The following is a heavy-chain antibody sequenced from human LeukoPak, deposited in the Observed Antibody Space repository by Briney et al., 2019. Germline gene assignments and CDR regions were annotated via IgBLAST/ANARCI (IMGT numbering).Heavy chain of an antibody. D-gene: IGHD2-15*01. CDR1: GGSISSTNW. CDR2: ISLTGQT. Sequence: SGTLSLTCGVSGGSISSTNWWSWVRQSPGQGLEWIGEISLTGQTNYNPSLKSRVTISVDTSKNQFSLKLTSVTAADTAVYYCARTQVLQSGEGAFDIWGQGTMVTVSS. V-gene: IGHV4-4*02. CDR3: ARTQVLQSGEGAFDI. J-gene: IGHJ3*02.